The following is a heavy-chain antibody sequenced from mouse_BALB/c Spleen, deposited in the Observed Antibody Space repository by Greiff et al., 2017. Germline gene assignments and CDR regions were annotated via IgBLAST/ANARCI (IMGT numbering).Heavy chain of an antibody. CDR1: GFTFTDYY. CDR3: ARDRSKALGWFAD. CDR2: IRNKANGYTT. D-gene: IGHD2-5*01. V-gene: IGHV7-3*02. Sequence: EVKLEESGGGLVQPGGSLRLSCATSGFTFTDYYMSWVRQPPGKALEWLGFIRNKANGYTTEYSASVKGRFTISRDNSQSNLYLQMNTLRAEDSATYYCARDRSKALGWFADWGQGTLVTVSA. J-gene: IGHJ3*01.